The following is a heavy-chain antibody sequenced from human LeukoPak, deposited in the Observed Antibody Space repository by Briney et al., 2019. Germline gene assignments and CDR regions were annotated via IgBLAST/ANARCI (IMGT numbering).Heavy chain of an antibody. CDR1: GGSISTYY. V-gene: IGHV4-59*01. J-gene: IGHJ4*02. CDR2: TNYSGST. D-gene: IGHD6-13*01. CDR3: AREYSSFEY. Sequence: PSETLSLTYTVSGGSISTYYWSWIRQAPGKGLEWIGYTNYSGSTDYNPSLKSRVTISVDTSKNQLSLKMRSVTAADTAVYYCAREYSSFEYWGQGTLVTVSS.